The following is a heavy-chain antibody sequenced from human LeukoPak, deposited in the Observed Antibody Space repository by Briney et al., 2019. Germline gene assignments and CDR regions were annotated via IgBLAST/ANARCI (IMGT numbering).Heavy chain of an antibody. J-gene: IGHJ4*02. CDR2: IYPGDSDT. CDR1: GFTFSSYW. D-gene: IGHD1-26*01. V-gene: IGHV5-51*01. Sequence: GGSLRLSCAASGFTFSSYWMNWVRQAPGKGLEWVAIIYPGDSDTRYSPSFQGQVTISADKSISTAYLQWSSLKASDTAMYYCARHKGVVGAYLFDYWGQGTLVTVSS. CDR3: ARHKGVVGAYLFDY.